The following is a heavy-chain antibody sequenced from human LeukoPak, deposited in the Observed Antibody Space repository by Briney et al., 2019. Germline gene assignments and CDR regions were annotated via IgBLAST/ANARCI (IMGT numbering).Heavy chain of an antibody. CDR1: GYTFTSSY. D-gene: IGHD3-22*01. V-gene: IGHV1-46*01. J-gene: IGHJ4*02. CDR3: ARSYYYDSREGLDY. Sequence: ASVKVFCKASGYTFTSSYMHWVRQAPGQGLQWMGIINPSGGSTTYAQKFQGRVTMTRDTSTRTVYMELSSLRSDDTAVYYCARSYYYDSREGLDYWGQGTLVTVSS. CDR2: INPSGGST.